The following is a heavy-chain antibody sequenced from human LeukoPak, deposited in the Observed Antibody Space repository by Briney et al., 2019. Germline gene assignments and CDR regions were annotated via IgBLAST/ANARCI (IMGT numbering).Heavy chain of an antibody. V-gene: IGHV4-59*08. CDR1: GGAIGTYH. CDR2: IADSGIT. CDR3: ARHRSPYYDGLGV. Sequence: SETLSLTCTVSGGAIGTYHWSWIRQPPGGGLEWIVYIADSGITNYDPSLESRVTISADASTNQVSLRLASVTAADTAVYYCARHRSPYYDGLGVWGQGTTVTVSS. D-gene: IGHD3-16*01. J-gene: IGHJ6*02.